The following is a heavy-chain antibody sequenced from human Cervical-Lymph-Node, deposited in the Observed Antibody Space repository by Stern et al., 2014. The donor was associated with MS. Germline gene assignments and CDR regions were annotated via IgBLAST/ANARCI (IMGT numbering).Heavy chain of an antibody. D-gene: IGHD6-19*01. CDR3: AKLAVAETGY. J-gene: IGHJ4*02. CDR1: GGTFSSYT. V-gene: IGHV1-69*02. CDR2: IIPILGIT. Sequence: QVQLVQSGAEVKKPGSSVKVSCKASGGTFSSYTISWVRQAPGQGLEWMGRIIPILGITNYAQKFQGRVTITADKSTSTAYMELSSLRSEDTAVYYCAKLAVAETGYWGQGTLVTVSS.